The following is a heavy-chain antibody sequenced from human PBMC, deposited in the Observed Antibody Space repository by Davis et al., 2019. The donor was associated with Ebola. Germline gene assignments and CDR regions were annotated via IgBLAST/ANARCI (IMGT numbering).Heavy chain of an antibody. Sequence: GESLKISCAASGFTFSSYAMSWVRQAPGKGLEWVANIKPDGSEQQYVDSVKGRFTISRDNAKNSLYLQINSLRAEDTAVYYCATFYGSGAYFHYYGLDAWGQGTTVTVSS. D-gene: IGHD3-10*01. CDR1: GFTFSSYA. CDR3: ATFYGSGAYFHYYGLDA. V-gene: IGHV3-7*01. CDR2: IKPDGSEQ. J-gene: IGHJ6*02.